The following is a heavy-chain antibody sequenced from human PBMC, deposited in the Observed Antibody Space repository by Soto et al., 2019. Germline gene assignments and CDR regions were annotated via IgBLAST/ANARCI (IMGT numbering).Heavy chain of an antibody. V-gene: IGHV3-23*01. J-gene: IGHJ6*03. CDR2: IIGSGGST. Sequence: EVQLLESGGGLVQPGGSLRLSCAASGFTFSNYAMNWVRQAPGKGLEWVSRIIGSGGSTYYADSVKGRLTISRDNSKNTLYLQVNSLRAEDTAIYYCAKTLTGKDYYYMDVWGKGTTVTVSS. CDR1: GFTFSNYA. CDR3: AKTLTGKDYYYMDV. D-gene: IGHD1-20*01.